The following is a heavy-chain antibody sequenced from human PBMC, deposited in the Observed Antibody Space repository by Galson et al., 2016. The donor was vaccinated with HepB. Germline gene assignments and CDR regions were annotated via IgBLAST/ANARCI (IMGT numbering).Heavy chain of an antibody. J-gene: IGHJ4*02. CDR2: ISSMSSYT. CDR1: GFTFRDYY. CDR3: ALAGIAACYAFDY. D-gene: IGHD6-13*01. Sequence: SLRLSCAASGFTFRDYYMSWIRQAPGKGLEWVSYISSMSSYTNYADSVKGRFTISRDNAKNSLYLQMNSLRAEDTAVYYCALAGIAACYAFDYWGQGTLVTVSS. V-gene: IGHV3-11*06.